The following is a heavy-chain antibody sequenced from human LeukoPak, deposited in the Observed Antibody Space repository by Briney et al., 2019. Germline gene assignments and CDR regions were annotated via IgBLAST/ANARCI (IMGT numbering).Heavy chain of an antibody. J-gene: IGHJ3*02. CDR1: GGTFSSYA. D-gene: IGHD2-15*01. V-gene: IGHV1-69*01. CDR2: IIPIFGTA. Sequence: GASVKVSCKASGGTFSSYAISWVRQAPGQGLEWMGGIIPIFGTANYAQKFQGRVTITADESTSTAYMELSSLRSEDTAVYYCARTDGYCSGGSCYSNAFDIWGQGTMVTVSS. CDR3: ARTDGYCSGGSCYSNAFDI.